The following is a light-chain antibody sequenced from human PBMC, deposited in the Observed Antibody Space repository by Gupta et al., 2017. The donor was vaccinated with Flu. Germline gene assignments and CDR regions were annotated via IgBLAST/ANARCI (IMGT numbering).Light chain of an antibody. CDR1: QGRVDVDGNTY. V-gene: IGKV2-30*01. J-gene: IGKJ2*01. Sequence: VTLGTPASISCRATQGRVDVDGNTYLNWFHQIPGQSPRRLIYKVSNRDSGVPDRFSGSGSGTDFTLNISRVEAEDVGIYYCMQCKHWPSTFGQGTNLEIE. CDR2: KVS. CDR3: MQCKHWPST.